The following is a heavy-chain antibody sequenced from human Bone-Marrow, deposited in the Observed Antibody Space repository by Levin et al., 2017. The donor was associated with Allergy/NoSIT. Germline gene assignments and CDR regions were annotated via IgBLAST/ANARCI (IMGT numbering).Heavy chain of an antibody. Sequence: PSETLSLTCTASGGSVSIGENYWSWIRQSPEKGLEWIGYIYYSGATYYNPSLRSRASISMDTSKNQFFLEVTSVNAADTAVYYCARARRWFGELMNWGQGTLVTVSP. V-gene: IGHV4-30-4*01. J-gene: IGHJ1*01. CDR2: IYYSGAT. D-gene: IGHD3-10*01. CDR1: GGSVSIGENY. CDR3: ARARRWFGELMN.